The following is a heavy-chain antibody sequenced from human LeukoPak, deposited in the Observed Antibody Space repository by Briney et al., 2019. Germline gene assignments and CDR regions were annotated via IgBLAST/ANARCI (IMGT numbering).Heavy chain of an antibody. V-gene: IGHV3-21*01. CDR2: ISGASTYI. J-gene: IGHJ4*02. CDR3: ARVGIVGATGGFDY. D-gene: IGHD1-26*01. Sequence: GGSLRLSCAASGFTFSTYNINWVRQAPGKGLEWVSSISGASTYIYYADSVKGRFTISRDNAKNSLFLQMNSLRAEDTAVYYCARVGIVGATGGFDYWGQGTLVTVSS. CDR1: GFTFSTYN.